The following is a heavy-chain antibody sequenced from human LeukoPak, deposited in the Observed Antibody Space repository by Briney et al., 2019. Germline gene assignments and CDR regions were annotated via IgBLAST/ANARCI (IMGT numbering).Heavy chain of an antibody. CDR1: GFTFSTYW. D-gene: IGHD3-16*02. V-gene: IGHV3-7*03. J-gene: IGHJ4*02. CDR2: IKQDGSET. CDR3: AALIIGKPFDY. Sequence: GGSLRLSCVASGFTFSTYWMSWVRQAPGKGLEYMASIKQDGSETYYVDSVKGRFTISRDNAKDSLDLQMNNLRAEDTAVYYCAALIIGKPFDYWGQGTLVIVSS.